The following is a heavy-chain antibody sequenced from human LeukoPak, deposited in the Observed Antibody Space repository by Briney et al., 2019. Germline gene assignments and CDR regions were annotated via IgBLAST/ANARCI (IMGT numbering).Heavy chain of an antibody. V-gene: IGHV3-21*01. J-gene: IGHJ6*03. CDR1: GFTFSSYS. CDR3: ARDGGSSGYYRLSYYYMDV. Sequence: PGGSLRLSCAASGFTFSSYSMNWVRQAPGKGLEWVSSISSSSSYIYYADSVKGRFTISRDNAKNSLYLQMNSLRAEDTAVYYCARDGGSSGYYRLSYYYMDVWGKGTTVTVSS. D-gene: IGHD3-22*01. CDR2: ISSSSSYI.